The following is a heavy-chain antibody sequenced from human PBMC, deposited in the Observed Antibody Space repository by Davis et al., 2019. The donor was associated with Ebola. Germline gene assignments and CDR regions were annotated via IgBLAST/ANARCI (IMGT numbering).Heavy chain of an antibody. CDR1: GGSISSGGYY. CDR3: ARKPRYYGSGSYPHNWFDP. J-gene: IGHJ5*02. Sequence: LRLSCTVSGGSISSGGYYWSWIRQHPGKGLEWIGYIYYSGSTNYNPSLKSRVTISVDTSKNQFSRKLSSVTAADTAVYYCARKPRYYGSGSYPHNWFDPWGQGTLVTVSS. V-gene: IGHV4-31*03. CDR2: IYYSGST. D-gene: IGHD3-10*01.